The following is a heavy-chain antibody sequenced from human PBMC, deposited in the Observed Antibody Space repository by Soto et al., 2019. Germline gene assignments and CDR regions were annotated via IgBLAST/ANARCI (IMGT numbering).Heavy chain of an antibody. Sequence: LSLTCTVSGGSVSSGSYYWSWIRQPPGKGLEWIGYIYYSGSTNYNPSLKSRVTISVDTSKNQFSLKLSSVTAADTAVYYCARERTYGDLPFDYWGQGTLVTVSS. CDR1: GGSVSSGSYY. D-gene: IGHD4-17*01. CDR3: ARERTYGDLPFDY. V-gene: IGHV4-61*01. CDR2: IYYSGST. J-gene: IGHJ4*02.